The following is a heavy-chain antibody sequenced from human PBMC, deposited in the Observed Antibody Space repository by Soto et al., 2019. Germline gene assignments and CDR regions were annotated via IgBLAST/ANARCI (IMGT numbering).Heavy chain of an antibody. V-gene: IGHV4-4*02. Sequence: QVQLQESGPGLVKPSETLSLTCAVSGDSISSPNWWSWYRQSPGKGLELIGEMFASGSSNYNPSLDGRVTISLDTSKNHFSLKLTSLTAADTAIYYCAKEGFDHRPDYWGQGIPVSVSS. CDR2: MFASGSS. CDR3: AKEGFDHRPDY. CDR1: GDSISSPNW. J-gene: IGHJ4*02.